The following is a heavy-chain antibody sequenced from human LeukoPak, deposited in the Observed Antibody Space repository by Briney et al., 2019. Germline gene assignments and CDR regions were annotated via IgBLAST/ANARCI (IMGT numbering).Heavy chain of an antibody. CDR3: TTVSFSRDYYDSSGYWEPAFDY. Sequence: GGSLRLSCAASGFTFSNAWMSWVRQAPGKGLEWVGRIKSKTDGGTTDYAAPVKGRFTISRDDSKNTLYLQMNSLKTEDTAVYYCTTVSFSRDYYDSSGYWEPAFDYWGQGTLVTVSS. CDR2: IKSKTDGGTT. J-gene: IGHJ4*02. D-gene: IGHD3-22*01. V-gene: IGHV3-15*01. CDR1: GFTFSNAW.